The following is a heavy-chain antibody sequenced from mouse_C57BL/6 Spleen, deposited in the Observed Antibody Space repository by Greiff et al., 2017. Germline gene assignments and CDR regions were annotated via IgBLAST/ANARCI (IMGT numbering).Heavy chain of an antibody. CDR3: ARSDYCGSSPFAY. CDR2: IYHGDGDT. Sequence: QVQLQQSGAELVKPGASVKISCKASGYAFSSSWKNWVKQRPGKGLEWIGQIYHGDGDTNYNGKFKGKATLTADKSSSTAYMQLSSLTSEDSAVYFCARSDYCGSSPFAYWGQGTLVTVSA. V-gene: IGHV1-80*01. D-gene: IGHD1-1*01. J-gene: IGHJ3*01. CDR1: GYAFSSSW.